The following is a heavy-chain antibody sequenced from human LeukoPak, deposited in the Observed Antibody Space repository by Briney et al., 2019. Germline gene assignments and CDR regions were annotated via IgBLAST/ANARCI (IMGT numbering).Heavy chain of an antibody. CDR3: ARSGYDSSGYFWDWFDP. J-gene: IGHJ5*02. V-gene: IGHV4-30-2*01. D-gene: IGHD3-22*01. CDR2: IYPSGST. Sequence: SETLSLTCAVSGGSISSGDYSWSWIRQPPEKGLEWIGHIYPSGSTYYNPSLKSRVTMSVDRSKNQFSLKLSSVTAADTAVYYCARSGYDSSGYFWDWFDPWGQGTLVTVSS. CDR1: GGSISSGDYS.